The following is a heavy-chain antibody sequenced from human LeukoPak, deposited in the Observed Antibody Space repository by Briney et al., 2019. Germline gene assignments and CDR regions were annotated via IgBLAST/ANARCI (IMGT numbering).Heavy chain of an antibody. J-gene: IGHJ4*02. CDR3: ARTNSGSYYAPNDY. CDR2: INPNNGGT. CDR1: GYTFTGYY. Sequence: GASVKVCCKASGYTFTGYYMHWVRQAPGQGLEWMGWINPNNGGTNYAQKFQGRVTMTRDASISTAYMELSRLRSDDTAVYYCARTNSGSYYAPNDYWGQGTLVTVSS. D-gene: IGHD1-26*01. V-gene: IGHV1-2*02.